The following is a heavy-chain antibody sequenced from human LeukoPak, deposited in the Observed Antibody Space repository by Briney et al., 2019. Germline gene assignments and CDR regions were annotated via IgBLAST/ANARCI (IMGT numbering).Heavy chain of an antibody. Sequence: GASVKVSCKASGYTFISYYMHWVRQAPGQGLEWMGWINPNSGGTNYAQKFQGRVTMTRDTSISTAYMELSRLRSDDTAVYYCARGAEWLLIEFDAFDIWGQGTMVTVSS. V-gene: IGHV1-2*02. CDR2: INPNSGGT. CDR1: GYTFISYY. D-gene: IGHD3-3*01. CDR3: ARGAEWLLIEFDAFDI. J-gene: IGHJ3*02.